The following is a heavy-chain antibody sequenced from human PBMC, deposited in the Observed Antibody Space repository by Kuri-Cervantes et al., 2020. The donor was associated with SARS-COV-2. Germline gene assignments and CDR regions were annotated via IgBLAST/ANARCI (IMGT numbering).Heavy chain of an antibody. D-gene: IGHD6-6*01. J-gene: IGHJ1*01. CDR1: GGSFSGYY. Sequence: SETLSLTCAVYGGSFSGYYWSWIRQLPGKGLEWLGYIYYSGRTNYNPSLKSRVTISVDTSKNQFSLKLSSVTAADTAVYYCARADTSSSSGYFQHWGQGTLVTVSS. CDR3: ARADTSSSSGYFQH. V-gene: IGHV4-34*11. CDR2: IYYSGRT.